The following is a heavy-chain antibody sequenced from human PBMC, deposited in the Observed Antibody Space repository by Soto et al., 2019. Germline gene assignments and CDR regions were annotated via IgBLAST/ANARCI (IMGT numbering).Heavy chain of an antibody. CDR3: ARGNSDDSSGYRPTAIFDY. CDR2: IYYSGST. J-gene: IGHJ4*02. CDR1: GGSISSFY. V-gene: IGHV4-59*12. D-gene: IGHD3-22*01. Sequence: PSETLSLTCTVSGGSISSFYWSWIRQPPGKGLEWIGYIYYSGSTYYNPSLKSRVTISVDTSKNQFSLKLSSVTAADTAVYYCARGNSDDSSGYRPTAIFDYWGQGTLVTVSS.